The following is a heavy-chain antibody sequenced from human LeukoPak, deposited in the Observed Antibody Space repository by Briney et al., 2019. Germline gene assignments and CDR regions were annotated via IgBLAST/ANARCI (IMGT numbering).Heavy chain of an antibody. V-gene: IGHV3-15*05. CDR3: AKDIASDAGGGFDY. J-gene: IGHJ4*02. D-gene: IGHD3-16*01. CDR2: IKSKTDGGTT. CDR1: GFTFSSYW. Sequence: GGSLRLSCAASGFTFSSYWMSWVRQAPGKGLEWVGRIKSKTDGGTTDYAASVKGRFTISRDDSKNTLYLQMNSLRAEDTALYYCAKDIASDAGGGFDYWGQGTLVTVSS.